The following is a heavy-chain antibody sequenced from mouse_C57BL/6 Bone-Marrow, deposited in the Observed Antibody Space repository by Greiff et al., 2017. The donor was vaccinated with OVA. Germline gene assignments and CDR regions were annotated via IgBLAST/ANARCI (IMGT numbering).Heavy chain of an antibody. CDR3: TRALYYGYHWYFDV. Sequence: EVQLVESGEGLVKPGGSLKLSCAASGFTFSSYAMSWVRQTPEKRLEWVAYISSGGDYIYYADTVKGRFTISRDNARNTLYLQMSSLKSEDTAMYYCTRALYYGYHWYFDVWGTGTTVTVSS. CDR1: GFTFSSYA. CDR2: ISSGGDYI. V-gene: IGHV5-9-1*02. D-gene: IGHD2-2*01. J-gene: IGHJ1*03.